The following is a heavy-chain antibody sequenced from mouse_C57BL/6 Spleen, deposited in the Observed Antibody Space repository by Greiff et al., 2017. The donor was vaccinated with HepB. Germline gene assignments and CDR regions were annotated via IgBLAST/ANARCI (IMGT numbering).Heavy chain of an antibody. D-gene: IGHD2-4*01. CDR3: ARGGYDYGRENYFDY. J-gene: IGHJ2*01. V-gene: IGHV1-26*01. Sequence: VQLQQSGPELVKPGASVKISCKASGYTFTDYYMNWVKQSHGKSLEWIGDINPNNGGTSYNQKFKGKATLTVDKSSSTAYMELRSLTSEDSAVYYCARGGYDYGRENYFDYWGQGTTLTVSS. CDR2: INPNNGGT. CDR1: GYTFTDYY.